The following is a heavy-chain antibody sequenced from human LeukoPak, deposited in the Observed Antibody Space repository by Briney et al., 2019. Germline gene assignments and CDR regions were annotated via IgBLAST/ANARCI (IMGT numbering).Heavy chain of an antibody. Sequence: SETLSLTCTVSGGSISSYYWSWIRQPPGKGLEWIGYIYYSGSTNYNPSLKSRVTISVDTSKNQFSLKLSSLTAADTAVYYCARDIAAAAGFDPWGQGTLVTVSS. CDR1: GGSISSYY. D-gene: IGHD6-13*01. J-gene: IGHJ5*02. CDR3: ARDIAAAAGFDP. CDR2: IYYSGST. V-gene: IGHV4-59*01.